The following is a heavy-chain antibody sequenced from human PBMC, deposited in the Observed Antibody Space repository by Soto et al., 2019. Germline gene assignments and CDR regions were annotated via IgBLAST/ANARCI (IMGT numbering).Heavy chain of an antibody. CDR3: AKGCGDTCEARQDV. J-gene: IGHJ6*02. CDR1: GFTFSSYA. D-gene: IGHD2-21*01. V-gene: IGHV3-23*01. Sequence: VQLLESGGALVQPGGSLRLSCAASGFTFSSYAMNWVRQAPGKGLEWVSGISGSGGSTYHAVSVKGRFTISRDNSKTTLYVNMNSLSAEDTARDYCAKGCGDTCEARQDVWGQGTT. CDR2: ISGSGGST.